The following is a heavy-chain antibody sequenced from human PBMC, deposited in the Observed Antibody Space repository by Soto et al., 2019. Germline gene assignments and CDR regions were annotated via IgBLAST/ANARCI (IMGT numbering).Heavy chain of an antibody. CDR2: IRSKPINYAT. V-gene: IGHV3-73*01. Sequence: EVQLVESGGGLVQPGGSLRLSCAASGFAFSGSAVDWVRQASGKGLEWVGRIRSKPINYATSYAASVKGRFTISREDSKNTAYLQMNGLKTEDTAVYYCVSIARISMVLDHWGQGALVTVSA. CDR1: GFAFSGSA. J-gene: IGHJ4*02. CDR3: VSIARISMVLDH. D-gene: IGHD3-10*01.